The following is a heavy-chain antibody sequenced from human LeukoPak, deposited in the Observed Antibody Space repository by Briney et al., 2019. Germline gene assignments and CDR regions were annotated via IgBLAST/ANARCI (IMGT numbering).Heavy chain of an antibody. CDR2: TYYRSKWYN. Sequence: GRTYYRSKWYNDYAVSVKSRITINPDTSKNQFSLQLNSVTPEDTAVYYCARGNQWLVPFDYWGQGTLVTVSS. D-gene: IGHD6-19*01. V-gene: IGHV6-1*01. CDR3: ARGNQWLVPFDY. J-gene: IGHJ4*02.